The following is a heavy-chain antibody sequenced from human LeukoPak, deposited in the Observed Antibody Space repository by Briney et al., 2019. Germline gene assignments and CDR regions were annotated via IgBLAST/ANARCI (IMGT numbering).Heavy chain of an antibody. CDR2: IKEDGSDT. J-gene: IGHJ6*04. Sequence: GGSLRLSCIASGFTFSNSWMTWVRQAPGKGLEWVANIKEDGSDTHYVDSAKGRFTISRDNAKNSLYLQMDGLRAEDTAVYHCVRESDFWSGRGIGRPLDVWGNGTTVTVSS. CDR3: VRESDFWSGRGIGRPLDV. V-gene: IGHV3-7*01. CDR1: GFTFSNSW. D-gene: IGHD3-3*01.